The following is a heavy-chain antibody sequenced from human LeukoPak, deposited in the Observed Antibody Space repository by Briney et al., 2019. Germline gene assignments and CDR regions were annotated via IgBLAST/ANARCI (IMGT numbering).Heavy chain of an antibody. Sequence: ASVKVSCKASGGTLSSYPVSWVRQAPGQGLEWMGIINPSGGSTSYAQKFQGRVTMTRDTSTSTVYMELSSLRSEDTAVYYCARARGFDYWGQGTLVTVSS. V-gene: IGHV1-46*01. CDR1: GGTLSSYP. J-gene: IGHJ4*02. CDR3: ARARGFDY. CDR2: INPSGGST.